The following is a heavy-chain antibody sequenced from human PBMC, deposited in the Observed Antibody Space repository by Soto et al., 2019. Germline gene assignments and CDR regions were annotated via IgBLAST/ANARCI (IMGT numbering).Heavy chain of an antibody. D-gene: IGHD2-2*01. CDR3: ARGVYCISTSCYGNWFDP. V-gene: IGHV1-18*01. CDR2: ISAYNGNT. J-gene: IGHJ5*02. CDR1: GYTFNSYG. Sequence: ASVKVSCKASGYTFNSYGISWVRQAPGQGLEWMGWISAYNGNTNYAQKLQGRVTMTTDTSTSTAYMELSSLRSDDTAVYYCARGVYCISTSCYGNWFDPWGQGTLVTVSS.